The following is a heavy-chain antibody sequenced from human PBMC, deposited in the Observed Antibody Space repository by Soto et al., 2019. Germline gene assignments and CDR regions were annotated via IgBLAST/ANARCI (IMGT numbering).Heavy chain of an antibody. CDR1: GFTFSSYG. CDR3: AKSVYNWNDGFFDY. CDR2: ISYDGNNK. V-gene: IGHV3-30*18. D-gene: IGHD1-1*01. Sequence: ESGGGVVPPGRSLRLSCAASGFTFSSYGMHWVRQAPGKGLEWVAVISYDGNNKYYADSVKGRFTISRDNSKNTLYLQMNSLRAEDTAVYYCAKSVYNWNDGFFDYWGQGTLVTVSS. J-gene: IGHJ4*02.